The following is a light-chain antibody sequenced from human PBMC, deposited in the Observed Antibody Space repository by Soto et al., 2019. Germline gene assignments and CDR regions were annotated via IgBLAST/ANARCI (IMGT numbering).Light chain of an antibody. CDR3: SSYTSDTTGV. CDR2: DVT. V-gene: IGLV2-14*03. Sequence: QSVLTQPASVSGSPGQPIAIPGTGTTSDVGGYNYVSWYQQHPGKAPKLMIYDVTTRPSGVSNRFSGSKSGNTAALTISGLQAEDEADYYCSSYTSDTTGVFGTGTKLTVL. J-gene: IGLJ1*01. CDR1: TSDVGGYNY.